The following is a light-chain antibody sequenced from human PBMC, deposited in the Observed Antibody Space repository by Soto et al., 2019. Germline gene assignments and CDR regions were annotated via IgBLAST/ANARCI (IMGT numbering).Light chain of an antibody. CDR3: QQYKQWPQLT. J-gene: IGKJ4*01. CDR2: KAS. CDR1: QSISSW. V-gene: IGKV1-5*03. Sequence: DIRMTQSPSTLSAYVEDRVTITCRASQSISSWLAWYQQKPGKAPKLLIYKASSLESGVPSRFSGSWSGTDFSLTISSLQSEDFGVYYCQQYKQWPQLTFGGGTKVDIK.